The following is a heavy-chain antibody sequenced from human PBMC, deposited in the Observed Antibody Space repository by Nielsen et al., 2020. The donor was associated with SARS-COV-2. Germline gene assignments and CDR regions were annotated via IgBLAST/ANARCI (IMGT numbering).Heavy chain of an antibody. V-gene: IGHV5-51*03. J-gene: IGHJ5*02. CDR1: GYSFTIYW. Sequence: GGSLRLSCQRSGYSFTIYWFGWVRQLPGKGLEWMGIIWPGDTDTKYSPSFQGQVTISADKSTSTAYLQWSSLKASDTAMYYCARRGTSSNRYFDPWGQGTLVTVSS. D-gene: IGHD6-6*01. CDR3: ARRGTSSNRYFDP. CDR2: IWPGDTDT.